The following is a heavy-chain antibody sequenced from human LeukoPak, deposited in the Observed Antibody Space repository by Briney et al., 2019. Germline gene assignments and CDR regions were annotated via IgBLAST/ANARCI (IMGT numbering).Heavy chain of an antibody. CDR1: GFTFSSYE. CDR2: ISSDSNDK. CDR3: ARNFYFDSSADLDY. D-gene: IGHD6-19*01. Sequence: GGSLRLSCAASGFTFSSYEMNWVRQAPGKGLEWVAAISSDSNDKHYADSLQGRFTISRDDSQNSLFLHMQSLRDDDTAIYYCARNFYFDSSADLDYWGQGTLVTVSS. V-gene: IGHV3-48*03. J-gene: IGHJ4*02.